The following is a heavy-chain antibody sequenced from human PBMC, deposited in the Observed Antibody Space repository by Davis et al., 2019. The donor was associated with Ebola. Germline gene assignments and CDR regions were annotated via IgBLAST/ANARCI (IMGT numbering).Heavy chain of an antibody. CDR2: IGTTGDT. J-gene: IGHJ4*02. CDR1: GFTFSNYG. CDR3: AKSHCSGGSCPYYFDF. V-gene: IGHV3-13*01. D-gene: IGHD2-15*01. Sequence: GESLKISCAASGFTFSNYGMHWVRQATGKGLEWVSAIGTTGDTYYPGSVKGRFTISRENAKNSLYLQMNSLRAGDTAVYYCAKSHCSGGSCPYYFDFWGQGTQVTVSS.